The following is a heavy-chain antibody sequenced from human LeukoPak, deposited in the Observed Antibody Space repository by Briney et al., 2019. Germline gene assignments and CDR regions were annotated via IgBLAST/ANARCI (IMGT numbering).Heavy chain of an antibody. J-gene: IGHJ5*02. V-gene: IGHV4-59*01. CDR3: VRGLLGHYFDPSGSYLP. CDR1: GGSISSYY. D-gene: IGHD3-22*01. Sequence: KPSETPSLTCTVSGGSISSYYWSWIRQPPGKGLEWIGYIYYSGSTNYNPSLKSRVTMSVDSSKNQFSLMLSSVTAADTAVYYCVRGLLGHYFDPSGSYLPWGQGTLVTVSS. CDR2: IYYSGST.